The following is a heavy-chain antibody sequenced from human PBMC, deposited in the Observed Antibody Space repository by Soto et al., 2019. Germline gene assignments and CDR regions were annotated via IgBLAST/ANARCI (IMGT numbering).Heavy chain of an antibody. D-gene: IGHD2-15*01. V-gene: IGHV3-48*02. CDR3: ARYCSGGSCHAGYYHYGMDV. CDR2: ISSSSSTI. J-gene: IGHJ6*02. CDR1: GFTFSSYG. Sequence: GGSLRLSCAASGFTFSSYGMNWVRQAPGMGLEWVSYISSSSSTIYYADSVKGRFTISRDNAKNSLYLQMNRLRDEDTAVYYCARYCSGGSCHAGYYHYGMDVWGQGTTVTVSS.